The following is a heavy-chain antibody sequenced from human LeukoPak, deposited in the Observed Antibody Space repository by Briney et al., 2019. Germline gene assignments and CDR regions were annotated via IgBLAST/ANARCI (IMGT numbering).Heavy chain of an antibody. J-gene: IGHJ4*02. CDR1: GYTFTSYG. CDR2: ISAYNGNT. V-gene: IGHV1-18*04. CDR3: AREYCSSASCYAIDY. D-gene: IGHD2-2*01. Sequence: EASVKVSCKASGYTFTSYGISWVRQAPGQGLEWMGWISAYNGNTNYAQKLQGRVTTTTDTSTSTAYMELRSLRSDDTAVYYCAREYCSSASCYAIDYWGQGTLVTVSS.